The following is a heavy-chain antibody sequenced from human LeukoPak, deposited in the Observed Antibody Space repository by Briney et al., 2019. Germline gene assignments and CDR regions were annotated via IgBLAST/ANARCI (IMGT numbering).Heavy chain of an antibody. CDR2: ISRDSITT. J-gene: IGHJ4*02. CDR3: ARDLLDY. Sequence: GGSLRLSCAASGFTFSFYNMDWVRQAPGKGLEWVSYISRDSITTYYADSVKGRFTISRDNAKNSLYLQMNSLRDEDTAVYFCARDLLDYWGQGTLVTVSS. CDR1: GFTFSFYN. V-gene: IGHV3-48*02.